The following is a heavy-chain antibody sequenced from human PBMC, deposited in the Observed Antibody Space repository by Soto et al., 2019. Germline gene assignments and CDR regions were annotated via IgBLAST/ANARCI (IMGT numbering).Heavy chain of an antibody. V-gene: IGHV1-18*01. CDR1: GYTFTTYD. CDR2: ISTFNGDT. Sequence: QVQLVQSGPEVKKPGASVKVSCETSGYTFTTYDITWVRQAPGQGLKWMGWISTFNGDTKYEEKLQDRVTMTTDTFTATAYMELRSLGSDDTAVYYCARGYCADDICYYFDFWGQGTLVTVSS. J-gene: IGHJ4*02. D-gene: IGHD2-8*01. CDR3: ARGYCADDICYYFDF.